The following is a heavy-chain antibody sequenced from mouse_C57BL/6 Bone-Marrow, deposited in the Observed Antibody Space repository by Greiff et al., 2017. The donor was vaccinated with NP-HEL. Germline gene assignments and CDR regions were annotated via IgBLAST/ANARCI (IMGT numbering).Heavy chain of an antibody. CDR3: SSGGNGDDEGGMDY. D-gene: IGHD2-2*01. CDR1: GYTFTSYW. J-gene: IGHJ4*01. Sequence: LQQPGAELVKPGASVKMSCKASGYTFTSYWITWVKQRPGQGLEWIGDIYPGSGSTNYNEKFKSKATLTVDTSSSTAYMQLRSLTSEDSAVYYFSSGGNGDDEGGMDYWGQGTSVTVSS. CDR2: IYPGSGST. V-gene: IGHV1-55*01.